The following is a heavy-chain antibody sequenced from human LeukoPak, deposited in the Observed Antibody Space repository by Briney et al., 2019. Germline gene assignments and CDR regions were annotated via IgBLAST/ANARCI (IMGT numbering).Heavy chain of an antibody. D-gene: IGHD1-1*01. J-gene: IGHJ4*02. V-gene: IGHV3-23*01. CDR1: GFTFSTYV. CDR3: AKGNWRYFDY. CDR2: ISGSGGST. Sequence: GGSLRLSCAASGFTFSTYVMSWVRQAPGKGLEWVSAISGSGGSTYYADSVKGRFTISRDNFKNTLYLQMNSLGADDTAVYYCAKGNWRYFDYWGQGTLVTVPS.